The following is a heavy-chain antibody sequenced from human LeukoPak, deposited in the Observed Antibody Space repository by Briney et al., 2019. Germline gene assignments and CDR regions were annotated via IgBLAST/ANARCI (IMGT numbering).Heavy chain of an antibody. D-gene: IGHD5-24*01. J-gene: IGHJ3*02. CDR1: GGTFSNYA. CDR2: IIPIFGTA. CDR3: ARIRDGYNDAYDI. Sequence: ASVKVSCKASGGTFSNYAISWVRQAPGQGLEWMGGIIPIFGTANYAQKFRGRVTITADKSTRTAYMELSSLRSEDTAVYYCARIRDGYNDAYDIWGQGTMVTVSS. V-gene: IGHV1-69*06.